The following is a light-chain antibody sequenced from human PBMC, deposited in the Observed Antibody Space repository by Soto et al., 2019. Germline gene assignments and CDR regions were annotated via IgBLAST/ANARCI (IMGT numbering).Light chain of an antibody. CDR1: QSINTF. J-gene: IGKJ4*01. V-gene: IGKV3-11*01. CDR3: QQRSIWPLT. Sequence: EVLLTQSPATLSVSPGESVTLSCRASQSINTFLAWYQQKPGQAHRLLIYDASSRAAGVPARFSGRGSGTDFTLTINSLEPEDFAVYHCQQRSIWPLTFGGGTRVE. CDR2: DAS.